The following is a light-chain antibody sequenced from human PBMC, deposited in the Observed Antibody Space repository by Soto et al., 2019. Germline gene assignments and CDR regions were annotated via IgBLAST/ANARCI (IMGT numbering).Light chain of an antibody. V-gene: IGLV2-14*01. CDR2: AVT. CDR1: SDDIAYYNY. CDR3: SSYTTISTLV. Sequence: QSVLPQPASVSGSPGQSITISCTGTSDDIAYYNYVSWYQHHPGKAPKLIIYAVTNRPSGVSNRFSGSKSANTASLTISGLQADDEAHYYCSSYTTISTLVFGPGTKLTVL. J-gene: IGLJ1*01.